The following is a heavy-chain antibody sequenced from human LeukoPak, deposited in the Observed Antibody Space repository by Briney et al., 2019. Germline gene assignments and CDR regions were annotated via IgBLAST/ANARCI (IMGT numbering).Heavy chain of an antibody. Sequence: PGGSLRLTCAASGFTFSSYGMHWVRQAPGKGLEWVAVISYDGSNKYYADSVKGRFTISRDNSKNTLYLQMNSLRAEDTAVYYCARADYPAHAFDIWGQGTMVTVSS. J-gene: IGHJ3*02. CDR2: ISYDGSNK. CDR3: ARADYPAHAFDI. V-gene: IGHV3-30*19. D-gene: IGHD4-11*01. CDR1: GFTFSSYG.